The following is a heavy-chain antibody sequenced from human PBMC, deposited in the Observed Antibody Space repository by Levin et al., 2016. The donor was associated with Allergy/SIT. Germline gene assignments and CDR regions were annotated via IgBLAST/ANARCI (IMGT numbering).Heavy chain of an antibody. Sequence: SETLSLTCTVSGGSISSSSYYWGWIRQPPGKGLEWIGSIYYSGSTYYNPSLKSRVTISVDTSKNQFSLKLSSVTAADTAVYYCASRFNGYSSGWYSHYWGQGTLVTVSS. CDR1: GGSISSSSYY. V-gene: IGHV4-39*01. CDR3: ASRFNGYSSGWYSHY. CDR2: IYYSGST. J-gene: IGHJ4*02. D-gene: IGHD6-19*01.